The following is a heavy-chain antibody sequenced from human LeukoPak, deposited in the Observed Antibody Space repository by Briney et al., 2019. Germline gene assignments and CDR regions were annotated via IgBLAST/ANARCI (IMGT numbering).Heavy chain of an antibody. CDR2: IYYSGST. J-gene: IGHJ4*02. Sequence: SETLSLTCTVSGGSISSSSYYWGWIRPPPGKGLEWIGSIYYSGSTYYNPSLKSRVTISVDTYKNQFSLKVTSVTAADTAVYYCARHATARVVVAVTGDYWGQGSLVTVSS. V-gene: IGHV4-39*01. CDR1: GGSISSSSYY. CDR3: ARHATARVVVAVTGDY. D-gene: IGHD2-15*01.